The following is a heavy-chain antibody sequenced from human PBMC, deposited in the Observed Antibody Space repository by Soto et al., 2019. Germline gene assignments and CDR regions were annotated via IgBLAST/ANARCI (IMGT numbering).Heavy chain of an antibody. V-gene: IGHV5-10-1*01. CDR3: ARLNFGDRAHYGDRIDY. Sequence: PGESLKISCKGSGYSFTSYWISWVRQMPGKGLEWMGRIDPSDSYTNYSPSSQGHVTISADKSISTAYLQWSSLKASDTAMYYCARLNFGDRAHYGDRIDYWGQGTLVTVSS. J-gene: IGHJ4*02. CDR2: IDPSDSYT. CDR1: GYSFTSYW. D-gene: IGHD4-17*01.